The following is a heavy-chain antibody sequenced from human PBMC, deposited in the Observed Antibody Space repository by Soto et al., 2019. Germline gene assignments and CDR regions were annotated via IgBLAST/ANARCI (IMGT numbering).Heavy chain of an antibody. CDR3: ARDRIPTGMDV. J-gene: IGHJ6*02. CDR2: IYSGGST. Sequence: EVQLVESGGGLVQPGGSLRLSCAASGFTVSSNYMSWVRQAPGKGLEWVSVIYSGGSTYYADSMKGRCTTSRDNTKNPLSHQMNRLRAENTAVYYGARDRIPTGMDVWGQGTTVTVSS. V-gene: IGHV3-66*01. CDR1: GFTVSSNY.